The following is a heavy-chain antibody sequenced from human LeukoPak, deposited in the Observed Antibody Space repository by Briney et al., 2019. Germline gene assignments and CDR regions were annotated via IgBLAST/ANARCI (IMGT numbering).Heavy chain of an antibody. J-gene: IGHJ6*03. CDR3: ARAKFVFGELEYYYYYMDV. Sequence: GGSLRLSCAASGFTFSNYWMHWVRQAPGKGLVWVSRINSDGSSTSYADSVKGRFTISRDNAKNTLYLQMNSLRAEDTAVYYCARAKFVFGELEYYYYYMDVWGKGTTVTISS. V-gene: IGHV3-74*01. CDR1: GFTFSNYW. D-gene: IGHD3-10*02. CDR2: INSDGSST.